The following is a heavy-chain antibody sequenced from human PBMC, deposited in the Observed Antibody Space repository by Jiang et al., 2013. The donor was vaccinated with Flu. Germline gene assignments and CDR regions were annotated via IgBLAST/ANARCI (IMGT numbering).Heavy chain of an antibody. CDR3: ACYLGGKNYFDY. CDR1: GGSISSSSYY. D-gene: IGHD3-16*01. Sequence: GLVKPSETLSLTCTVSGGSISSSSYYWGWIRQPPGKGLEWIGSIYYSGSTYYNPSLKSRVTIPVDTSKNQFSLKLSSVTAADTAVYYCACYLGGKNYFDYWGQGTLVTVSS. J-gene: IGHJ4*02. V-gene: IGHV4-39*07. CDR2: IYYSGST.